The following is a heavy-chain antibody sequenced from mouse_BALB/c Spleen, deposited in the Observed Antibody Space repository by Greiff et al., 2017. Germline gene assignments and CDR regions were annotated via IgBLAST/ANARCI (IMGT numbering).Heavy chain of an antibody. CDR2: IYPGSGYT. Sequence: QVQLQQSGAELARPGASVKLSCKASGYTFTDYYINWVKQRTGQGLEWIGEIYPGSGYTNYNEKFKGKATLTADTSSSTAYMQLSSLTSEDSAVYFCARELGTTADYYAMDYWGQGTSVTVSS. CDR1: GYTFTDYY. J-gene: IGHJ4*01. V-gene: IGHV1-76*01. CDR3: ARELGTTADYYAMDY. D-gene: IGHD1-2*01.